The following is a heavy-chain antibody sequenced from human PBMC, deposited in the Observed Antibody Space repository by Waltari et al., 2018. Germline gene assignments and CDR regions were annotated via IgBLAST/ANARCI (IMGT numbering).Heavy chain of an antibody. Sequence: QVQLVQSGAEVKKPGSSVKVSCKASGGTFSSYTISWVRQAPGKGLEWMGRIIPILGIPNYTQKFKGRVTITADKSTSTAYMELSSLRSEDTAVYYCVRVAGPAGDYWGQGTLVTVSS. D-gene: IGHD6-19*01. CDR2: IIPILGIP. V-gene: IGHV1-69*02. CDR3: VRVAGPAGDY. J-gene: IGHJ4*02. CDR1: GGTFSSYT.